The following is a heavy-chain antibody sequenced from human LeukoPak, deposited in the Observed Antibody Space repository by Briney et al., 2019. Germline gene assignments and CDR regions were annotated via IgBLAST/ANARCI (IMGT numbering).Heavy chain of an antibody. D-gene: IGHD3-3*01. CDR3: ARAFGFWGGYRTRFDP. CDR1: GGTFSSYA. CDR2: IIPIFGTA. Sequence: GASVKVSCKASGGTFSSYAISWVRQAPGQGLEWMGGIIPIFGTANYAQKFQGRVTITTDESTSTAYMELSSLRSEDTAVYYCARAFGFWGGYRTRFDPWGQGTLVTVSS. V-gene: IGHV1-69*05. J-gene: IGHJ5*02.